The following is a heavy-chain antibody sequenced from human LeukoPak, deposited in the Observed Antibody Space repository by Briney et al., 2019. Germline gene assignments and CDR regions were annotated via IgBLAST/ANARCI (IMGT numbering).Heavy chain of an antibody. Sequence: GASVKVSCKASGYTFTGYYMHWVRQAPGQGLEWMGWINPNSGGTNYAQKFQGRVTMTRDTSISTAYMELSRLRSDDTAVYYCAREGDGYNFSHDYWGQGTLVTVSS. CDR3: AREGDGYNFSHDY. CDR2: INPNSGGT. CDR1: GYTFTGYY. V-gene: IGHV1-2*02. J-gene: IGHJ4*02. D-gene: IGHD5-24*01.